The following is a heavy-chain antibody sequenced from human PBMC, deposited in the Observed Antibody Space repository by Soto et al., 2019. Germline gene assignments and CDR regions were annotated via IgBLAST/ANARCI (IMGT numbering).Heavy chain of an antibody. CDR1: GGSVSSGHYY. Sequence: QVQLQESGPGLVRPSETLSLTCTVSGGSVSSGHYYWSWSRQPPVKGLEWIGYISYTGSTNYNPSLKSRVTISVDTSKNQFSLKMNSVTAADTAVYYCARSGAGSGWLGGQGTLVTVSS. CDR3: ARSGAGSGWL. J-gene: IGHJ4*02. V-gene: IGHV4-61*01. CDR2: ISYTGST. D-gene: IGHD6-19*01.